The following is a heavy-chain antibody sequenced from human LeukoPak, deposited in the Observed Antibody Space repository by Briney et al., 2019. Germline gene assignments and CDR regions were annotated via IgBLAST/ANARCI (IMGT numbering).Heavy chain of an antibody. CDR3: ARRLYSSSSFDY. Sequence: GGSLRLSCAVSGFTFDSFGIHWVRQAPGKGLEWVSYISSGGSTIYYADSVRGRFTISRHNAKNSLYLQMNSLRAEDTAVYYCARRLYSSSSFDYWGQGTLVTVSS. CDR1: GFTFDSFG. D-gene: IGHD6-6*01. J-gene: IGHJ4*02. V-gene: IGHV3-48*03. CDR2: ISSGGSTI.